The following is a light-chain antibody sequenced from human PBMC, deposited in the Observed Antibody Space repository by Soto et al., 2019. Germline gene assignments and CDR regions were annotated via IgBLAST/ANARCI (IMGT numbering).Light chain of an antibody. CDR1: QGISSY. J-gene: IGKJ1*01. Sequence: IQLPQSPSSLSASLGDRVTITCRASQGISSYLAWYQQQPGKAPKLLLYAASTLQSGVPSRFSGSGAGTDFTPPISSLQPEDFATYYCQQLNSSPPTFGQGTKVDIK. CDR2: AAS. V-gene: IGKV1-9*01. CDR3: QQLNSSPPT.